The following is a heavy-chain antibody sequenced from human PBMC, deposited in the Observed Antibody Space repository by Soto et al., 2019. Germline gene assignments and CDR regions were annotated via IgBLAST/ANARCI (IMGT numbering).Heavy chain of an antibody. CDR1: GGSISSGGYY. J-gene: IGHJ4*02. Sequence: QVQLQESGPGLVKPSQTLSLICTVSGGSISSGGYYWSWIRQHPGKGLEWIGYIYYSGSTYYNPSPKSRVTRSVDAPKNHFSLKLSSVPAADTPLYYCAESFGVAAAGPFAYWGQATLVTASS. CDR3: AESFGVAAAGPFAY. V-gene: IGHV4-31*03. CDR2: IYYSGST. D-gene: IGHD6-25*01.